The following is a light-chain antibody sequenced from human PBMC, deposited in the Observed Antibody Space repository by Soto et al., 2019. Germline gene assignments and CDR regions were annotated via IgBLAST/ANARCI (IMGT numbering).Light chain of an antibody. Sequence: EIVMTQSPATLSVSPGERATLSCRASQSVSSSLAWYQQKPGQAPRLLFYGASTRATGVPARFSGSGSGTDFTLTISRLEAEDFAVYYCQQYGRSPLTFGGGTKVEIK. CDR1: QSVSSS. J-gene: IGKJ4*01. CDR3: QQYGRSPLT. V-gene: IGKV3-15*01. CDR2: GAS.